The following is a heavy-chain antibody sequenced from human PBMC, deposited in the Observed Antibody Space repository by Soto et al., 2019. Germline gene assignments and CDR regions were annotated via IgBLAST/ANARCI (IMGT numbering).Heavy chain of an antibody. V-gene: IGHV3-30-3*01. D-gene: IGHD1-26*01. CDR2: ISYHGTKS. Sequence: QVQLVESGGGVVQPGRSLRLSCAASGFTFSNYAMHWVRQAPGKGLEWVAVISYHGTKSYYADSVRGRFTISRDNSEKTLYLQMNSRRPEDTAVYYCARADVGGPYLIDYWGQGTLVTVSS. CDR3: ARADVGGPYLIDY. J-gene: IGHJ4*02. CDR1: GFTFSNYA.